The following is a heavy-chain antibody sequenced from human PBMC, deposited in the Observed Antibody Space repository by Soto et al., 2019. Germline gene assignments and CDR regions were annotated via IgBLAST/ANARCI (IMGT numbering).Heavy chain of an antibody. CDR1: GGYISSGGYS. Sequence: PSETLSLTCAVSGGYISSGGYSWSWIRQPPGKGLEWIGYIYHSGSTYYNPSLKSRVTISVDRSKNQFSLKLSSVTAADTAVYYCARGQVVAAQHWGQGTLVTVS. D-gene: IGHD2-15*01. CDR2: IYHSGST. J-gene: IGHJ4*02. V-gene: IGHV4-30-2*01. CDR3: ARGQVVAAQH.